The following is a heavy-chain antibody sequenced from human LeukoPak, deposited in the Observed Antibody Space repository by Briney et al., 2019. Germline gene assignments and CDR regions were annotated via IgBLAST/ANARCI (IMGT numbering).Heavy chain of an antibody. J-gene: IGHJ6*03. D-gene: IGHD1-7*01. CDR3: ARSLDWNYGAYYYYYMDV. CDR2: IYYSGST. CDR1: GGSISSSSYY. Sequence: SETLSLTCTVSGGSISSSSYYWGWIRQPPGKGLEWIRSIYYSGSTYYNPSLKSRVTISVDTSKNQFSLKLSSVPAADTAVYYCARSLDWNYGAYYYYYMDVWGKGTTVTVSS. V-gene: IGHV4-39*01.